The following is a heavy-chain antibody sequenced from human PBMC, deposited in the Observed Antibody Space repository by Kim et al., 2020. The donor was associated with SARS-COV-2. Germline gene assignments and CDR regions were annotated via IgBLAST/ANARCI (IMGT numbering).Heavy chain of an antibody. CDR3: ARGYCSSTSCYFLFADYGMDV. V-gene: IGHV1-46*01. CDR2: INPSGGST. J-gene: IGHJ6*02. Sequence: ASVKVSCKASGYTFTSYYMHWVRQAPGQGLEWMGIINPSGGSTSFAQKFQGRVTMTRDTSTSTVYMELSSLRSEDTAVYYCARGYCSSTSCYFLFADYGMDVWGQGTTVTVSS. D-gene: IGHD2-2*01. CDR1: GYTFTSYY.